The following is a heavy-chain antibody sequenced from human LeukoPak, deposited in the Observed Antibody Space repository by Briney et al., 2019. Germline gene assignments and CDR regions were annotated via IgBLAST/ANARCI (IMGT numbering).Heavy chain of an antibody. V-gene: IGHV4-59*01. J-gene: IGHJ6*02. CDR3: ARYDSSGYYPYYYGMDV. CDR2: IYYSGST. CDR1: GGSISSYY. Sequence: SETLSLTCTVSGGSISSYYWSWIRQPPGKGLEWIGYIYYSGSTNYNPSLKSRVTISVDTSKNQFSLKLSSVTAADTALYYCARYDSSGYYPYYYGMDVWGQGTTVTVSS. D-gene: IGHD3-22*01.